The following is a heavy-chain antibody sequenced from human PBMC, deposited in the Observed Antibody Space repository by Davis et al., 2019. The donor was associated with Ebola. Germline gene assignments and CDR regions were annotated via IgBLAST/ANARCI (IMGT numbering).Heavy chain of an antibody. CDR1: GFTFSNFH. CDR3: VRDSGYYSHDY. Sequence: GESLKISCAASGFTFSNFHIHWVRQTPGKGLMWVARIDPDGAGTNYADSVKGRFTISRGNAKNTLSLQMNSLRVEDTAVYYCVRDSGYYSHDYWGHGTLVTISS. J-gene: IGHJ4*01. D-gene: IGHD5-12*01. V-gene: IGHV3-74*01. CDR2: IDPDGAGT.